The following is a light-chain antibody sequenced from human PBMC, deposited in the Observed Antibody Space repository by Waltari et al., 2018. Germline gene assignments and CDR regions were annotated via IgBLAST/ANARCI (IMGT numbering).Light chain of an antibody. Sequence: QLVVTQSPSASASLGASVKLTCTLSGAHATYAIAWHQHQSARRPRFLMRVDSDGGHTKGDGISDRFSGSSSGAERYLTISSLQSEDEADYYCQSWDTQTVVFGGGTKLTVL. CDR2: VDSDGGH. CDR3: QSWDTQTVV. CDR1: GAHATYA. J-gene: IGLJ2*01. V-gene: IGLV4-69*01.